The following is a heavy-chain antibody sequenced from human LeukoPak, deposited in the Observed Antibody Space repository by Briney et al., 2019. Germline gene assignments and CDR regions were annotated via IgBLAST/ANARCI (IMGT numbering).Heavy chain of an antibody. D-gene: IGHD1-14*01. CDR2: INPNSGGT. V-gene: IGHV1-2*02. CDR3: VRDTSITYYYYGMDV. Sequence: ASVKVSCKASGYTFTGYYMHWVRQAPGQGLEWMGWINPNSGGTNYAQKFQGRVTMTRDTSISTAYMELSRLRSDDTAVYYCVRDTSITYYYYGMDVWGQGTTVTVSS. J-gene: IGHJ6*02. CDR1: GYTFTGYY.